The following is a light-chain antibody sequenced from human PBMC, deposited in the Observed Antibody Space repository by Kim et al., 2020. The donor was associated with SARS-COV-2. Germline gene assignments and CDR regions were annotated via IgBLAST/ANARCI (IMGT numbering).Light chain of an antibody. CDR3: QQYGSSPAT. CDR1: QTVTSNY. Sequence: SPGERATLSCRASQTVTSNYLAWYQQKPGQAPRLLIYGASSRATGISDRFSGSGSGTDFTLTISRLEPEDFAVYYCQQYGSSPATFGQGTNVEIK. V-gene: IGKV3-20*01. CDR2: GAS. J-gene: IGKJ1*01.